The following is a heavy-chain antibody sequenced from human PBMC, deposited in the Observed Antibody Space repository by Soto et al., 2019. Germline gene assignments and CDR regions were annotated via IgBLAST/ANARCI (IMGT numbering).Heavy chain of an antibody. J-gene: IGHJ6*02. D-gene: IGHD4-17*01. CDR1: GGSISSYY. Sequence: SETLSLTCTVSGGSISSYYWSWIRQPPGKGLEWIGYIYYSGSTNHNPSLKSRVTISVDTSKNQFSLKLSSVTAADTAVYYCARLTVSYYYGMDVWGQGTTVTVSS. V-gene: IGHV4-59*01. CDR2: IYYSGST. CDR3: ARLTVSYYYGMDV.